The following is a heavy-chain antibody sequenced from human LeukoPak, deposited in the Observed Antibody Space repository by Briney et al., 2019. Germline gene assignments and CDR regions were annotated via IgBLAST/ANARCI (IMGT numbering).Heavy chain of an antibody. CDR3: ARGMGYSGHDGIDY. V-gene: IGHV1-2*02. Sequence: ALVKVSCKASGYTFTGYYMHWVRQAPGQGLEWMGWINPNSGGTNYAQKFQGRVTMTRDTSISTAYMELSRLRSDDTAVYYCARGMGYSGHDGIDYWGQGTLVTVSS. D-gene: IGHD5-12*01. J-gene: IGHJ4*02. CDR2: INPNSGGT. CDR1: GYTFTGYY.